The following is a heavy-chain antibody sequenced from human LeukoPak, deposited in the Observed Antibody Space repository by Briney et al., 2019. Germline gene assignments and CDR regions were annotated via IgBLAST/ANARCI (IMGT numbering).Heavy chain of an antibody. CDR3: ARAMYSSSSRWFDP. D-gene: IGHD6-6*01. Sequence: GGSLRLSCAASGFTFSDYYVSWIRQAPGKGLEWVSYISSSGSTIYYADSVKGRFTISRDNAKNSLYLQMNSLRAEDTAVYYCARAMYSSSSRWFDPWGQGTLVTVSS. CDR1: GFTFSDYY. J-gene: IGHJ5*02. CDR2: ISSSGSTI. V-gene: IGHV3-11*01.